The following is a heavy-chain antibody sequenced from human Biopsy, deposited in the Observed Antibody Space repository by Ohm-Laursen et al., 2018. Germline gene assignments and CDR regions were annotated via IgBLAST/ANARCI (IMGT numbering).Heavy chain of an antibody. V-gene: IGHV4-34*11. CDR2: IYYTGST. CDR3: ARDSRGGHLNTTLITGKNLDS. Sequence: SDTLSLTCAVYGESFNGYYWTWIRQSPGKGLEWIGYIYYTGSTDYNPSVKSRATISADTSKNQFSLKLNSVTAADTAVYFCARDSRGGHLNTTLITGKNLDSWGQGILVTVSS. D-gene: IGHD3-16*01. CDR1: GESFNGYY. J-gene: IGHJ4*02.